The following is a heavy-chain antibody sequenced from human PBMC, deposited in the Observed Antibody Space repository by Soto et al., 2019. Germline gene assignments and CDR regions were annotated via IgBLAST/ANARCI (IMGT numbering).Heavy chain of an antibody. CDR2: IYYSGST. Sequence: QVQLQESGPGLVKPSETLSLTCTVSGGSISSYYWSWIRQPPGKGLEWIGYIYYSGSTNYNPSLKSRDTISVDTSKNQFSLKLSSVTAADTAVYYCAREGIAVAGTFDYWGQGTLVTVSS. V-gene: IGHV4-59*01. D-gene: IGHD6-19*01. CDR3: AREGIAVAGTFDY. J-gene: IGHJ4*02. CDR1: GGSISSYY.